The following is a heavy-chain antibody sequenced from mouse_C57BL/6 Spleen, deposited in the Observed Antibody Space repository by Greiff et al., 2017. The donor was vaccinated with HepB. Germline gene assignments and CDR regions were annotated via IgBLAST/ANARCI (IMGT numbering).Heavy chain of an antibody. CDR2: IWSGGST. Sequence: VQLQQSGPGLVQPSQSLSITCTVSGFSLTSYGVHWVRQSPGKGLEWLGVIWSGGSTDYNAAFISRLSISKDNSKSQVFFKMNSLQADDTAIYYCARNTPSYYYGSSFAMDYWGQGTSVTVSS. CDR3: ARNTPSYYYGSSFAMDY. D-gene: IGHD1-1*01. V-gene: IGHV2-2*01. J-gene: IGHJ4*01. CDR1: GFSLTSYG.